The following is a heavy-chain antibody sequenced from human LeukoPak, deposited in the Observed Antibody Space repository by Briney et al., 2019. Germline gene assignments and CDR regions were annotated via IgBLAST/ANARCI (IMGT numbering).Heavy chain of an antibody. J-gene: IGHJ4*02. CDR1: GFTFSTYA. V-gene: IGHV3-23*01. CDR3: VGNWNLDY. Sequence: PGGSLRLPCAASGFTFSTYAMGWVRQAPGRGLEWVSIITYNGGTTYYADYVKGRFTISRDNSKNTLFLQMNSLRAEDTAVYYCVGNWNLDYWGQGTLVTVSS. CDR2: ITYNGGTT. D-gene: IGHD1-1*01.